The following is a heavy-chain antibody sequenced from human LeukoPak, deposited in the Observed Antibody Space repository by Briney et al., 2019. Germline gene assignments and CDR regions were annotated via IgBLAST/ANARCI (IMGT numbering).Heavy chain of an antibody. J-gene: IGHJ6*02. D-gene: IGHD6-13*01. Sequence: GGSLRLSCAASGFTFSSYAMSWVRQAPGKGLEWVSAISGSGGSTYYADSVKGRFTISRDNSKNTLYLQMNSLRAEDTAVYYCAKDLSARSSWYYYYGMDVWGQGTTVTVSS. CDR1: GFTFSSYA. CDR2: ISGSGGST. CDR3: AKDLSARSSWYYYYGMDV. V-gene: IGHV3-23*01.